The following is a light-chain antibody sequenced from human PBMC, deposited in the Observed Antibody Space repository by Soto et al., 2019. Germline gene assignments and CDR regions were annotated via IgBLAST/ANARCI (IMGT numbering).Light chain of an antibody. Sequence: DIQMTQSPSTLSASVGDRVTITCRASQSVSSWLAWYQQKPGKAPKLLIYKASSLESGVPSRFSSSEYGTEFTLTISSLQPDEFATYCCQQYSGYSLTFGGGTKVEIK. CDR1: QSVSSW. CDR2: KAS. V-gene: IGKV1-5*03. CDR3: QQYSGYSLT. J-gene: IGKJ4*01.